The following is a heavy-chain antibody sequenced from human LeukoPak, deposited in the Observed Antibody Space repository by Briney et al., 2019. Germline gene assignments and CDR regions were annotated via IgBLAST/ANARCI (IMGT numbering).Heavy chain of an antibody. Sequence: PSETLSLTCTVSGGSISSSSYYWGWIRQPPGKGLEWIGSIYYSGSTYYNPSLKSRVTISVDTSKNQFSLKLSSVTAADTAVYYCARHEALGGYSSSWYLNPPVYYYYGMDVWGQGTTVTVSS. CDR3: ARHEALGGYSSSWYLNPPVYYYYGMDV. V-gene: IGHV4-39*01. CDR2: IYYSGST. J-gene: IGHJ6*02. CDR1: GGSISSSSYY. D-gene: IGHD6-13*01.